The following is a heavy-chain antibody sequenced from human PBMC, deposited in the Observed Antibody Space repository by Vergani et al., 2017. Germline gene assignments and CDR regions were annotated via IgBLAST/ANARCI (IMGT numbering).Heavy chain of an antibody. CDR3: ATKSCGTPGCQIGYFRE. CDR2: ISYDGTQK. J-gene: IGHJ1*01. D-gene: IGHD1-1*01. CDR1: GFTSGYYG. Sequence: QVHLVESGGGVVQPGRSLRLSCVVSGFTSGYYGMHWVRQAPGKGLEWVAVISYDGTQKDYADSVKGRFTISRDNSKSTLYLQMNSLRTEDTAVYYCATKSCGTPGCQIGYFREWGQGTLVTVAS. V-gene: IGHV3-30*03.